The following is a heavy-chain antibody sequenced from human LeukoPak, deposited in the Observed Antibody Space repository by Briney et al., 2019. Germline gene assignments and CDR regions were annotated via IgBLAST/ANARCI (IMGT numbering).Heavy chain of an antibody. CDR2: ISSSSSYI. CDR1: GFTFSSYS. D-gene: IGHD5-12*01. V-gene: IGHV3-21*01. CDR3: ARANRVDIVATRLPDRIDY. Sequence: GGSLRLSCAASGFTFSSYSINWVRQAPGEGLEWVSSISSSSSYIYYADSVKGRFTISRDNAKNSLYLRMNSLRAEDTAVYYCARANRVDIVATRLPDRIDYWGQGTLVTVSS. J-gene: IGHJ4*02.